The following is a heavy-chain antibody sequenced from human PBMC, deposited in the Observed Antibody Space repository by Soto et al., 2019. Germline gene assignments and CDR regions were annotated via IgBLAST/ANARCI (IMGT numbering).Heavy chain of an antibody. CDR1: GSTFGDYA. CDR3: TRDYIAVAATDY. J-gene: IGHJ4*02. D-gene: IGHD6-19*01. Sequence: GGSLRLSCTASGSTFGDYAMSWFRQAPGKGLEWVGFIRSKAYGGTTEYAASVKGRFIISRDDSKSVAYLQMNSLKTEDTAVYYCTRDYIAVAATDYWGQGTLVTVSS. CDR2: IRSKAYGGTT. V-gene: IGHV3-49*03.